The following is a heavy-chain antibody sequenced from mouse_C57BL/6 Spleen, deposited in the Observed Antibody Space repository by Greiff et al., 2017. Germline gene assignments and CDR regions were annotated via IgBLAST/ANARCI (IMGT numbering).Heavy chain of an antibody. Sequence: VQLKESGPGLVKPSQSLSLTCSVTGYSITSGYYWNWIRQFPGNKLEWMGYISYDGSNNYNPSLKNRISITRDTSKNQFFLKLNSVTTEDTATYYCARNSPNAMDYWGQGTSVTVSS. CDR2: ISYDGSN. J-gene: IGHJ4*01. CDR1: GYSITSGYY. CDR3: ARNSPNAMDY. V-gene: IGHV3-6*01.